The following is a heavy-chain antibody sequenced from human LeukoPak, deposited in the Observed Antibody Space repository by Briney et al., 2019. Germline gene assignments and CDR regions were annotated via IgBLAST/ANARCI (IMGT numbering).Heavy chain of an antibody. V-gene: IGHV4-59*01. Sequence: SETLSLTCTVSGGSISSYYWSWIRQPPGKGLEWIGYIYYSGSTNYNPSLKSRVTISVDTSKNQFSLKLSSVTAADTAVYYCARGPGRYWFDPWGQGTLVTVSS. J-gene: IGHJ5*02. CDR3: ARGPGRYWFDP. CDR1: GGSISSYY. CDR2: IYYSGST.